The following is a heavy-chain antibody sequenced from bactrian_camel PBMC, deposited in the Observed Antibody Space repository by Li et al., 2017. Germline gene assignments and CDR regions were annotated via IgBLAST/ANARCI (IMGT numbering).Heavy chain of an antibody. CDR2: IDGDGVV. V-gene: IGHV3S53*01. Sequence: HVQLVESGGGSVQAGGSLTLSCAVSGNPFSSRSCMGWFSQTPSSEREGVASIDGDGVVSYADSVKGRFTISVDNAKTVLYLQMNSLKPEDTAIYYCARISRSGGSCYRRPTLVSRWGQGTQVTVS. CDR1: GNPFSSRS. D-gene: IGHD6*01. CDR3: ARISRSGGSCYRRPTLVSR. J-gene: IGHJ4*01.